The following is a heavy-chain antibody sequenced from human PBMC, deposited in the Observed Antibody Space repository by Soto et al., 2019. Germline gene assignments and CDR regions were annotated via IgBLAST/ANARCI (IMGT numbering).Heavy chain of an antibody. V-gene: IGHV3-30*18. CDR2: ISYDGSNK. CDR1: GFTFSSYG. D-gene: IGHD3-3*01. Sequence: GGSLRLSCAASGFTFSSYGMHWVRQAPGKGLEWVAVISYDGSNKYYADSVKGRFTISRDNSKNTLYLQMNSLRAEDTAVYYCAKGGSRDFWSGYDPYYYYGMDVWGQGTTVTVSS. CDR3: AKGGSRDFWSGYDPYYYYGMDV. J-gene: IGHJ6*02.